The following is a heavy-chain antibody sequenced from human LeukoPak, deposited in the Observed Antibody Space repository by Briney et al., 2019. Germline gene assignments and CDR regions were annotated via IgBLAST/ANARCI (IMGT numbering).Heavy chain of an antibody. CDR1: GFTFSSYA. D-gene: IGHD6-13*01. CDR2: ISGSGGST. CDR3: AKIYSSSWYGLIDY. Sequence: PGGPLRLSCAASGFTFSSYAMSWVRQAPGKRLEWVSAISGSGGSTYYADSVKGRFTISRDNSKNTLYLQMNSLRAEDTAVYYCAKIYSSSWYGLIDYWGQGTLVTVSS. V-gene: IGHV3-23*01. J-gene: IGHJ4*02.